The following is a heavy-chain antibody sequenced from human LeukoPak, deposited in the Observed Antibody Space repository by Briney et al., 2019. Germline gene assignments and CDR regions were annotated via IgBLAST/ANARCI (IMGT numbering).Heavy chain of an antibody. D-gene: IGHD6-13*01. CDR3: ARVSATAGFDY. V-gene: IGHV4-4*07. CDR1: GGSISGYY. J-gene: IGHJ4*02. CDR2: FYISGST. Sequence: PSETLSLTCTVSGGSISGYYWSWIRQPAGKGLEWIGRFYISGSTDYNPSLKSRVTMSVDTSRNQFSLRLNSVTAADTAVYYCARVSATAGFDYWGQGTLVTVSP.